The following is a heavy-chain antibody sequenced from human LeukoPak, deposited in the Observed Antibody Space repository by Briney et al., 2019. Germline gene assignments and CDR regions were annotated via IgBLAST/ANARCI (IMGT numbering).Heavy chain of an antibody. V-gene: IGHV3-49*04. CDR2: IRSKAYGGTT. CDR3: TRDPYYVWGSYRSDY. Sequence: PGGSLRLSCTASGFTLGDYAMSWVRQAPGKGLEWVGFIRSKAYGGTTEYAASVKGRFTISRDDSKSIAYLQMNSLKTEDTAVHYCTRDPYYVWGSYRSDYWGQGTLVTVSS. D-gene: IGHD3-16*02. J-gene: IGHJ4*02. CDR1: GFTLGDYA.